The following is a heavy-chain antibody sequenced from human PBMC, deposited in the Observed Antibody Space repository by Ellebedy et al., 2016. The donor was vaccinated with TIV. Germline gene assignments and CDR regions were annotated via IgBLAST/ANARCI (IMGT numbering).Heavy chain of an antibody. V-gene: IGHV3-7*01. CDR3: ATDGSYGDYLSPTHAFVF. D-gene: IGHD4-17*01. Sequence: GGSLRLSCAASRFSFSSYWMSWVRQPPGKGLEWVANIRQDGSEKYYVDSVTGRFTISRDNAKNSLYLQMNSLRAEDTAVYYCATDGSYGDYLSPTHAFVFWGQGTTVTVSS. J-gene: IGHJ3*01. CDR1: RFSFSSYW. CDR2: IRQDGSEK.